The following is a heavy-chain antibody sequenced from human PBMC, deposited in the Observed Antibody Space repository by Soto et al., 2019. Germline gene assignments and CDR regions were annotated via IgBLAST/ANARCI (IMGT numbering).Heavy chain of an antibody. CDR1: GYTFTDSA. V-gene: IGHV1-3*01. CDR2: IAPGNGNT. CDR3: AKGSRMWTPDY. J-gene: IGHJ4*02. Sequence: GASVKVSCKASGYTFTDSAIHWVRQAPGQSLELLGWIAPGNGNTKYSQKFQGRVTITRDTSATTAYMELSSLRSEDTAVYYCAKGSRMWTPDYWGQGTLVTVSS. D-gene: IGHD2-21*01.